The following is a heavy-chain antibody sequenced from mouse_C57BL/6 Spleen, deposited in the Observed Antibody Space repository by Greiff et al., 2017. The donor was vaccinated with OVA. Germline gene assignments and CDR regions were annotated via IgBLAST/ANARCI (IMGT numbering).Heavy chain of an antibody. Sequence: VQLQQSGAELMKPGASVKLSCKATGYTFTGYRIEWVKQRPGHGLEWVGEILPGSGSTNYHEKFKGKATFTADTSSNTAYMQLSSLTTEDSAIYYCARYYSSSWFAYWGQGTLVTVSA. CDR2: ILPGSGST. V-gene: IGHV1-9*01. CDR1: GYTFTGYR. D-gene: IGHD2-5*01. J-gene: IGHJ3*01. CDR3: ARYYSSSWFAY.